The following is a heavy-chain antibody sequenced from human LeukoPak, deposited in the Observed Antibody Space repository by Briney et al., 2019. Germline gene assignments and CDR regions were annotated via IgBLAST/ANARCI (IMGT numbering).Heavy chain of an antibody. Sequence: GASVKVSCKASGYTFNGYYMHWVRQAPGQGLEWMGRINPNSGGTNYAQQFQGRVTMTRDTSISRAYMELRRLRSDDTAVYYCARGQQQLVRIGYWGQGTLVTVSS. V-gene: IGHV1-2*06. D-gene: IGHD6-13*01. CDR2: INPNSGGT. J-gene: IGHJ4*02. CDR3: ARGQQQLVRIGY. CDR1: GYTFNGYY.